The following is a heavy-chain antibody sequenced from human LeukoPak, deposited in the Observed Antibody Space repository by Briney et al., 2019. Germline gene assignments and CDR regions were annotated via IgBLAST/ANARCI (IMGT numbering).Heavy chain of an antibody. J-gene: IGHJ3*02. CDR1: GFTFTNYA. CDR3: TRRAYNWGAFDI. Sequence: GGSLRLSCAASGFTFTNYAMNWVRQAPGEGLEWVSTISPSGADTYYADSVKGRFTISRDISKNTLYLQMNSLRAEDTAVYYCTRRAYNWGAFDIWGQGTMVTVSS. CDR2: ISPSGADT. V-gene: IGHV3-23*01. D-gene: IGHD5-24*01.